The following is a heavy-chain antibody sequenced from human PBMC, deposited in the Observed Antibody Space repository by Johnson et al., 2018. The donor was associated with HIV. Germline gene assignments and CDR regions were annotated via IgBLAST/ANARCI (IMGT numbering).Heavy chain of an antibody. CDR1: GFTFSSYA. CDR3: ARDPSLDAFDI. V-gene: IGHV3-30-3*01. Sequence: VQLVESGGGVVQPGRSLRLSCAASGFTFSSYAMHWVRQAPGKGLEWVAVISYDGSNKHYTDSVKGRFTISRDNSKNTLYLQMNSLRAEDTAVYFCARDPSLDAFDIWGQGTMVTVAS. CDR2: ISYDGSNK. J-gene: IGHJ3*02.